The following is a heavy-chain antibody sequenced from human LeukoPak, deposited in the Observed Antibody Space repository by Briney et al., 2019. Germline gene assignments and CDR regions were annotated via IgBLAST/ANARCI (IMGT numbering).Heavy chain of an antibody. D-gene: IGHD4-23*01. CDR3: AKVLAVTSYGAKSVFDH. CDR1: GFTFSNYG. V-gene: IGHV3-30*02. Sequence: GGSLRLSCAASGFTFSNYGMHWVRQAPGKGLDWVAFIWYGGSNKYYADSVKGRFTISRDNSKNTVYLQMNSLRAEDTAVYYCAKVLAVTSYGAKSVFDHWGQGTLVTVSS. J-gene: IGHJ4*02. CDR2: IWYGGSNK.